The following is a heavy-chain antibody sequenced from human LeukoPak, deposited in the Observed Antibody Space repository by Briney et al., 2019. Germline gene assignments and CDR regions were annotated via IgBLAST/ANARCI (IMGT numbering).Heavy chain of an antibody. V-gene: IGHV4-59*08. CDR3: ARHNIASDGARLFDF. CDR2: IYHNGYA. Sequence: SETLSLTCSVSGGSVSSNYWAWLRQPPGKGPEWIGYIYHNGYAKYNPSFKSRVTMSVDTSKSQFSLQLTSVTAADTAVYYCARHNIASDGARLFDFWGRGTLVAVSS. J-gene: IGHJ4*02. CDR1: GGSVSSNY. D-gene: IGHD4-17*01.